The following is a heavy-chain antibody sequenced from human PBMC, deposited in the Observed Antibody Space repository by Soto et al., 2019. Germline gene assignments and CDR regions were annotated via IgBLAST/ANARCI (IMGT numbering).Heavy chain of an antibody. Sequence: SETLSLTCTVSGGSISSSSYYWGWIRQPPGKGLEWIGSIYYSGSTYYNPSLKSRVTISVDTSKNQFSLKLSSVTAADTAVYYCARHRSRIAARQPYHYYYYYYMDVWGKGTTVTVSS. CDR2: IYYSGST. J-gene: IGHJ6*03. CDR1: GGSISSSSYY. D-gene: IGHD6-6*01. V-gene: IGHV4-39*01. CDR3: ARHRSRIAARQPYHYYYYYYMDV.